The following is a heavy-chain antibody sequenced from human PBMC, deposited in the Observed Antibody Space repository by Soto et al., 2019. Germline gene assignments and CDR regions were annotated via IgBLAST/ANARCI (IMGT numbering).Heavy chain of an antibody. Sequence: PSETLSLTCTVSGGSISSYYWSWIRQPPGKGLEWIGCIYYSGSTNYNPSLKSRVTISVDTSKNQFSLKLSSVTAADTAVYYCARGLISGYYLYDAFDICGQGTMVTVSS. J-gene: IGHJ3*02. V-gene: IGHV4-59*01. CDR1: GGSISSYY. D-gene: IGHD3-22*01. CDR3: ARGLISGYYLYDAFDI. CDR2: IYYSGST.